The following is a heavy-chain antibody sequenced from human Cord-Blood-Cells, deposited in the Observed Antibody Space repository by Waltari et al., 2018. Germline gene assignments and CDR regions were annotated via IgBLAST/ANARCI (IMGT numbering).Heavy chain of an antibody. CDR2: ISYDGSNK. CDR1: GFTCSTYA. J-gene: IGHJ4*02. D-gene: IGHD6-13*01. V-gene: IGHV3-30-3*01. Sequence: VQPEEPGGGVVHPERSLRRSCGAPGFTCSTYAPHVVRQAPGKGLEWVAVISYDGSNKYYADAVNGRFTISRDNSKITLYLQMNSLRAEDTAVYYCARGEAAAGDYWGQGTLVTVSS. CDR3: ARGEAAAGDY.